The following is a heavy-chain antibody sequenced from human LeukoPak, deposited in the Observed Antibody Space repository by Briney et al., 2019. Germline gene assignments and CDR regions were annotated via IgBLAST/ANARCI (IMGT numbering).Heavy chain of an antibody. CDR2: IYSTGGT. J-gene: IGHJ4*02. D-gene: IGHD2-2*01. Sequence: SETLSLTCTVSGGSITDYYWSWIQQPTGEGLEWIGRIYSTGGTHYNPSFKNRVIMSVDTSRNQFSLKLTSVTAADTAVYYCTRGLRCSSHGCYADYWGQGTLVTVSP. V-gene: IGHV4-4*07. CDR3: TRGLRCSSHGCYADY. CDR1: GGSITDYY.